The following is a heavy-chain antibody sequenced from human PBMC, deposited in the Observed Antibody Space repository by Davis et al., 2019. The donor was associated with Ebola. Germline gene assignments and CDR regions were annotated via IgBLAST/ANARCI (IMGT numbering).Heavy chain of an antibody. D-gene: IGHD3-10*01. Sequence: ASVKVSCKASGYTFTSYDINWVRQATGQGLEWMGWMNPNSGNTGYAQKFQGRVTITADESTSTAYMELSSLRSEDTAVYYCARDFGYDAFDIWGQGTMVTVSS. CDR3: ARDFGYDAFDI. J-gene: IGHJ3*02. V-gene: IGHV1-8*03. CDR1: GYTFTSYD. CDR2: MNPNSGNT.